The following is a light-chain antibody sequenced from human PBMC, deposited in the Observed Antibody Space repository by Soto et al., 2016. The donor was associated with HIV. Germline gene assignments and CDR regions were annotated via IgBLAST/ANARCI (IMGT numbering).Light chain of an antibody. Sequence: SSELTQDPTCVCGLGTRQSGSHAKETVSEANYGSWYQQKPRQAPVLVIYGQNKRPSGIPDRFSGSSSGNTASLTITGAQAEDEADYFCNSRDSSGNPRFGGGTKLTVL. CDR1: VSEANY. CDR2: GQN. CDR3: NSRDSSGNPR. J-gene: IGLJ2*01. V-gene: IGLV3-19*01.